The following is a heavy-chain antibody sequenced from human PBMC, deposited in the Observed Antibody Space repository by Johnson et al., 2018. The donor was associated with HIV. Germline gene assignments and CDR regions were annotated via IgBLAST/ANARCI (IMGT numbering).Heavy chain of an antibody. D-gene: IGHD3-22*01. CDR1: GFTFSSYA. CDR3: AKADDLEDTSGYLSAFDI. Sequence: QMLLVESGGGLVQPGGSLRLSCAASGFTFSSYAMHWVRQAPGKGLEWVSGIYSGGRTYYADSVKGRFTISRDNSNNMLYLQMDSLRAEDTAAYYCAKADDLEDTSGYLSAFDIWGQGTMVTVSS. CDR2: IYSGGRT. V-gene: IGHV3-NL1*01. J-gene: IGHJ3*02.